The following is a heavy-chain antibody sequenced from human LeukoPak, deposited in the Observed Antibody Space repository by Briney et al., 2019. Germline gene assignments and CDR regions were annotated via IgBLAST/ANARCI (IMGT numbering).Heavy chain of an antibody. V-gene: IGHV4-39*07. D-gene: IGHD2-15*01. CDR1: GGSISSSSYY. Sequence: SETLSLTCTVSGGSISSSSYYWGWIRQPPGKGLEWIGSIYYNGSTYYNPSLKSRVTISVDTSKNQFSLKLSSVTAADTAVYYCARDQLSVVDYWGQGTLVTVSS. J-gene: IGHJ4*02. CDR3: ARDQLSVVDY. CDR2: IYYNGST.